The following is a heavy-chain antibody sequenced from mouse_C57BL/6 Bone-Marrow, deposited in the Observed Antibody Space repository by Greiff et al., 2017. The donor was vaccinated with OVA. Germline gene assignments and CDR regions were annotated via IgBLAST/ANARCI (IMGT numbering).Heavy chain of an antibody. V-gene: IGHV1-59*01. D-gene: IGHD2-10*01. Sequence: VQLQQPGAELVRPGTSVKLSCKASGYTFTSYWMHWVKQRPGQGLEWIGVIDPSDSYTNYIQKFKGKATLTVDTSSSTAYMQLSSLTSEDSAVYYCARSYYRGYCDYWGQGTTLTVSS. CDR1: GYTFTSYW. J-gene: IGHJ2*01. CDR3: ARSYYRGYCDY. CDR2: IDPSDSYT.